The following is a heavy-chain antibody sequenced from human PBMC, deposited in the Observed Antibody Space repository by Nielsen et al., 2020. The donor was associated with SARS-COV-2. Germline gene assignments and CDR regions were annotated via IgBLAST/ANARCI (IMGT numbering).Heavy chain of an antibody. D-gene: IGHD6-6*01. CDR1: GFRFTSYS. V-gene: IGHV3-30*04. Sequence: GESLKISCAASGFRFTSYSMNWVRQAPGKGLEWLAIVSYNGNEHYADSVKGRFTISRDNSKNMLYLQMNSLRDEDTAVYYCAREGLDYYYMDVWGKGTTVTVSS. J-gene: IGHJ6*03. CDR2: VSYNGNE. CDR3: AREGLDYYYMDV.